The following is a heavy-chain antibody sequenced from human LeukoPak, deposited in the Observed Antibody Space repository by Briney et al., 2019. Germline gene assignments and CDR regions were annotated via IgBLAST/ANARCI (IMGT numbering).Heavy chain of an antibody. CDR1: GFTFSSYA. Sequence: GGSLRLSCAASGFTFSSYAMSWVRQAPGKGLEWVSAISGSGGSTYYADSVKGRFTISRDNSKNSLYLQMNSLRAEDTAVYYCARVWSGYRDYYYGMDVWDQGTTVTVSS. CDR3: ARVWSGYRDYYYGMDV. V-gene: IGHV3-23*01. J-gene: IGHJ6*02. CDR2: ISGSGGST. D-gene: IGHD3-3*01.